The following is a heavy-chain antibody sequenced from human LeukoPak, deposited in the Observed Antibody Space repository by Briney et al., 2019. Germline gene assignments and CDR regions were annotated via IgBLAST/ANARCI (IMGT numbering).Heavy chain of an antibody. J-gene: IGHJ3*02. D-gene: IGHD3-22*01. CDR2: IYYGGST. CDR3: ARARPMYYYDSSGSDAFDI. V-gene: IGHV4-31*03. CDR1: GGSISSGGYY. Sequence: SETLSLTCTVSGGSISSGGYYWSWIRQHPGKGLEWIGYIYYGGSTYYNPSLKSRVTISVDTSKNQFSLKLSSVTAADTAVYYCARARPMYYYDSSGSDAFDIWGQGTMVTVSS.